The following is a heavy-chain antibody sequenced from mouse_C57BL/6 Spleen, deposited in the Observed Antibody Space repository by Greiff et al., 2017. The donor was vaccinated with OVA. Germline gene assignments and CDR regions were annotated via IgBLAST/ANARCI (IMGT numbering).Heavy chain of an antibody. CDR2: IYPSDSET. V-gene: IGHV1-61*01. J-gene: IGHJ3*01. CDR1: GYTFTSYW. Sequence: QVQLQQPGAELVRPGSSVKLSCKASGYTFTSYWMDWVKQRPGQGLEWIGNIYPSDSETHYNQKFKDKATLTADKSSSTAYMQLSSLTSEDSAVYYCARWDGNYGAYWGQGTLVTVSA. D-gene: IGHD2-1*01. CDR3: ARWDGNYGAY.